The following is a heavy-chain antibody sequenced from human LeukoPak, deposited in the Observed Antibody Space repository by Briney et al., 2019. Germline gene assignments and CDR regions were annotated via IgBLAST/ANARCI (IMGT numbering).Heavy chain of an antibody. D-gene: IGHD3-22*01. CDR1: GFTYSSYD. J-gene: IGHJ2*01. CDR2: IGTAGDT. Sequence: GGSLRLSCAASGFTYSSYDMHWVRQATGKGLEWVSAIGTAGDTYYPGSVKGRFTISRENAKNSLYLQMNSLRAGDTAVYYCARRPRDYYDSSGTRVRNWYFDLWGRGTLVTVSS. CDR3: ARRPRDYYDSSGTRVRNWYFDL. V-gene: IGHV3-13*04.